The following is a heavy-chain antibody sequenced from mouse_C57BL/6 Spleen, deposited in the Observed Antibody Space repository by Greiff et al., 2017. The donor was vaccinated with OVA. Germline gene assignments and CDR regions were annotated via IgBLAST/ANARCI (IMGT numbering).Heavy chain of an antibody. CDR2: ICPGGGDT. V-gene: IGHV1-80*01. CDR3: ARITRVVDTDFDY. D-gene: IGHD1-1*01. CDR1: GFAFSSYW. J-gene: IGHJ2*01. Sequence: VQLLQSGAELVQPGASVKLSCTASGFAFSSYWMNWVQQRPGKGLEWIGQICPGGGDTNYNGKVKGKVTLTADKSTSTAYMQLSSLTSEDSAFYVCARITRVVDTDFDYWGQGTTLTVSS.